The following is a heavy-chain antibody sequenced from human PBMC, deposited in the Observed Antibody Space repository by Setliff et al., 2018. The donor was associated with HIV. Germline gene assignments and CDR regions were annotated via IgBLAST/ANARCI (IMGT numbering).Heavy chain of an antibody. J-gene: IGHJ3*01. D-gene: IGHD2-2*01. CDR3: ARDDSIVLVPAIMRGDGFDF. V-gene: IGHV4-4*02. CDR1: GGSISSRNW. CDR2: VYYTGSI. Sequence: SETLSLTCTVSGGSISSRNWWSWVRQPPGKGLEWIGSVYYTGSIKYNPSLESRVTISIDTSENQFSLRLTSVTAADTAVYYCARDDSIVLVPAIMRGDGFDFWGQGTMVTVSS.